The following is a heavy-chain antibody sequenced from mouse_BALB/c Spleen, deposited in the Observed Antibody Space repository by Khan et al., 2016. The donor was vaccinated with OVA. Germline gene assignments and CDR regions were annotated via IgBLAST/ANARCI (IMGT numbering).Heavy chain of an antibody. CDR3: ARLAYYYDSEGFAY. D-gene: IGHD1-1*01. CDR2: VSTGGHYT. J-gene: IGHJ3*01. V-gene: IGHV5-6*01. CDR1: GFTFSTYG. Sequence: EVELVESGGDVVKPGVSLKLSCAASGFTFSTYGMSWVRQTPDKRLEWVATVSTGGHYTYYPDTVKGRFTISRDNAKNTLDLQMSSLKSEDTAIFYCARLAYYYDSEGFAYWGQGTLVTVSA.